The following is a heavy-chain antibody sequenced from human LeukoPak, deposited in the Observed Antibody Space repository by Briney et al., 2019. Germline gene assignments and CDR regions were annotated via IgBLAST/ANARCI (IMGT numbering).Heavy chain of an antibody. CDR1: GGSFSDYY. J-gene: IGHJ4*02. D-gene: IGHD6-13*01. Sequence: SETLSLTCAVNGGSFSDYYWSWIRQPPGKGLEWIGEINHSGSTNYNSSLKSRVTISVDTSKNQFSLKLSPVTAADTAVYYCAREGYSSSWYYFDYWGQGTLVTVSS. CDR3: AREGYSSSWYYFDY. V-gene: IGHV4-34*01. CDR2: INHSGST.